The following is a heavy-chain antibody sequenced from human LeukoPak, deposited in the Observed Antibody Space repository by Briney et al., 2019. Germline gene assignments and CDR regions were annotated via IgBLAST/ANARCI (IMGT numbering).Heavy chain of an antibody. J-gene: IGHJ4*02. D-gene: IGHD3-16*02. CDR3: ARLPRAYDYVWGSYRYSPYFDY. Sequence: GASLKISCQGSGYSFTSYWIGWVRQLPGKGLEWMGIIYPGDSDTRYSPSFQGQVTISADKSISTAYLQWSSLKASDTAMYYCARLPRAYDYVWGSYRYSPYFDYWGQGTLVTVSS. CDR2: IYPGDSDT. CDR1: GYSFTSYW. V-gene: IGHV5-51*01.